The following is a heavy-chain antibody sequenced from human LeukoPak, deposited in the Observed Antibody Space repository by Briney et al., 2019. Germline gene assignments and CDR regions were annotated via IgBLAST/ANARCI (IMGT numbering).Heavy chain of an antibody. J-gene: IGHJ4*02. V-gene: IGHV3-21*01. Sequence: PGGSLRLSCAASGFTFSSYSMNWVRQAPGKGLEWVSSISSSSSYIYYADSVKGRFTISRDNAKNSLYLQMNSLRAEDTAVYYCARDGGEYSSSPGDYWGQGTPVTVSS. CDR1: GFTFSSYS. D-gene: IGHD6-6*01. CDR3: ARDGGEYSSSPGDY. CDR2: ISSSSSYI.